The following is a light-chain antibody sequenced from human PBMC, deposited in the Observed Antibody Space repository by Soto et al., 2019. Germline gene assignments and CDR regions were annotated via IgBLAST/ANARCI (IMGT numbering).Light chain of an antibody. V-gene: IGKV4-1*01. CDR1: QSVLYSSNNKNY. J-gene: IGKJ1*01. CDR2: WAS. CDR3: QQHYSTPST. Sequence: QTQNSLAVSLGERATINCKSSQSVLYSSNNKNYLAWYQQKPGQPPKLLIYWASTRESGVPDRFSGSGSGTDFTLTISSLQAEDEAVYYCQQHYSTPSTFGQGTKV.